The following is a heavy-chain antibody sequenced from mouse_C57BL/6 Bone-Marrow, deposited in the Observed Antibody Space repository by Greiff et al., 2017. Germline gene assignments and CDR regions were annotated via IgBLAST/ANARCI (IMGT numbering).Heavy chain of an antibody. Sequence: EVQLQESEGGLVQPGSSMKLSCTASGFTFSDYYMAWVRQVPEKGLEWVANINYDGSSTYYLASLKSRFIISRDNAKNILYLQMSSLKSEDTATYYCAREYGSSYWYFDVWGTGTTVTVSS. V-gene: IGHV5-16*01. CDR3: AREYGSSYWYFDV. D-gene: IGHD1-1*01. CDR1: GFTFSDYY. CDR2: INYDGSST. J-gene: IGHJ1*03.